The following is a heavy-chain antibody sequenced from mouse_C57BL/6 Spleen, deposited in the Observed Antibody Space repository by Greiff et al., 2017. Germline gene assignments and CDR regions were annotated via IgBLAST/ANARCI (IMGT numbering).Heavy chain of an antibody. CDR1: GFTFSDYG. CDR3: AKVVATPMDY. J-gene: IGHJ4*01. V-gene: IGHV5-17*01. D-gene: IGHD1-1*01. CDR2: ISSVSSSI. Sequence: EVMLVESGGGLVKPGGSLKLSCASSGFTFSDYGMHWVRQAPEKGLEWVAYISSVSSSIYYADTVQGRFTISRDNAKNTLFLPRTSLGSEDTAMFYCAKVVATPMDYWGQGTSVTVSS.